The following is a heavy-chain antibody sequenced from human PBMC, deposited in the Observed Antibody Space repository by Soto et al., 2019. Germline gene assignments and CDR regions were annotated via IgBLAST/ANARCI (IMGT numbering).Heavy chain of an antibody. CDR2: ISAYTGNT. V-gene: IGHV1-18*04. Sequence: GASVKVSCKASGYAFTSYCISWVPQAPGQGLEWMGWISAYTGNTNYAQKLQGRVTMTTDTSTSTAYMELRSLRSDDTAVYYCARVPLIITFGGALYGMDVWGQGTTVTVS. J-gene: IGHJ6*02. CDR3: ARVPLIITFGGALYGMDV. D-gene: IGHD3-16*01. CDR1: GYAFTSYC.